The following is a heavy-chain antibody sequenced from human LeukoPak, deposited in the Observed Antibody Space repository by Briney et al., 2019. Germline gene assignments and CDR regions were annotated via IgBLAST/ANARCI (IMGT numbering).Heavy chain of an antibody. D-gene: IGHD5-18*01. CDR3: AKESRGYSYGYYYYYGMDV. CDR1: GFTFDDYA. CDR2: ISWNSGSI. Sequence: PGRSLRLSCAASGFTFDDYAMHWVRQAPGKGLEWVSGISWNSGSIGYADSVKGRFTISRDNAKNSLYLQMNSLRAEDTALYHCAKESRGYSYGYYYYYGMDVWGQGTTVTVSS. V-gene: IGHV3-9*01. J-gene: IGHJ6*02.